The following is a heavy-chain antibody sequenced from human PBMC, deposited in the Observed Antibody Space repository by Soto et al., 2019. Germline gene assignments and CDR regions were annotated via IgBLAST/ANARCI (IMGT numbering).Heavy chain of an antibody. CDR3: ARFGLTVAGLGDAFDI. CDR1: GYTFTSYG. V-gene: IGHV1-18*01. Sequence: GASVKVSCKASGYTFTSYGISWVRQAPGQGLEWMGWISAYNGNTNYAQKLQGRVTMTTDTSTSTAYMELRSLRSDDTAVYYRARFGLTVAGLGDAFDIWGQGTMVTVSS. CDR2: ISAYNGNT. D-gene: IGHD6-19*01. J-gene: IGHJ3*02.